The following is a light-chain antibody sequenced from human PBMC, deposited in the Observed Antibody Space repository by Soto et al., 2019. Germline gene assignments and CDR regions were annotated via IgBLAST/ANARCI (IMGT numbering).Light chain of an antibody. CDR3: QQYGSSPFT. CDR1: QSVSSSY. J-gene: IGKJ3*01. CDR2: GAS. V-gene: IGKV3-20*01. Sequence: EIVLTQSPGNLSLSPGERATLSCRASQSVSSSYLAWYQQKPGQAPRLLIYGASSRATGIPDRFSGSGSGTDFTLTISRLETEDFAVYYCQQYGSSPFTFGPGTKLDIK.